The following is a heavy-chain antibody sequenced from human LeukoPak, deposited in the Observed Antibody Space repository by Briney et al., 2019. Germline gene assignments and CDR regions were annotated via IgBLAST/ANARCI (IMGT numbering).Heavy chain of an antibody. D-gene: IGHD3-9*01. Sequence: ASVKVSCKASGYTFTGYYMHWVRQAPGQGLEWMGWINPNSGGTNYAQKFQGRVTMTRDTSISTAYMELSRLRSDDTAVYYCARGGFRRHYDILTGYPPGYYYYMDVWGKGTTVTVSS. CDR1: GYTFTGYY. CDR3: ARGGFRRHYDILTGYPPGYYYYMDV. CDR2: INPNSGGT. J-gene: IGHJ6*03. V-gene: IGHV1-2*02.